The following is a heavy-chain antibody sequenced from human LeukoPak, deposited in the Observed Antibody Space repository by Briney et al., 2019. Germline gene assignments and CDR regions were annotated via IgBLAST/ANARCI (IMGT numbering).Heavy chain of an antibody. V-gene: IGHV4-59*01. CDR2: IYYSGST. J-gene: IGHJ4*02. CDR1: GGSISSYY. CDR3: ASRIAAAGINGGYFDY. D-gene: IGHD6-13*01. Sequence: ETLSLTCTVSGGSISSYYWSWIRQPPGKGLEWIGYIYYSGSTNYNPSLKSRVTISVDTSKNQFSLKLGSVTAADTAVYYCASRIAAAGINGGYFDYWGQGTLVTVSS.